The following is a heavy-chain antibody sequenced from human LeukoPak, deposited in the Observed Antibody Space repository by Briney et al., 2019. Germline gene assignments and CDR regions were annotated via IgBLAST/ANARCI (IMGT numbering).Heavy chain of an antibody. CDR2: IYYSGTT. CDR3: ARIGYCSGGSCYSRFDP. V-gene: IGHV4-31*03. Sequence: SQTLSLTCTVSGGSISSGGYLWSWIRQHPGKGLELIGYIYYSGTTYYNPSLKSRLTISVDTSKNQFSLRLSSVTAADTAVYYCARIGYCSGGSCYSRFDPWGQGTLVTVSS. J-gene: IGHJ5*02. CDR1: GGSISSGGYL. D-gene: IGHD2-15*01.